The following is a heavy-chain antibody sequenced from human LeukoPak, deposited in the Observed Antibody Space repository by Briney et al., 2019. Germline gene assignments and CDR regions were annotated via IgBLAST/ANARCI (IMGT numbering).Heavy chain of an antibody. Sequence: GGSLRLSCAASGFTFSDYYMSWIRQAPGKGLEWVSYISRSGSTIYYADSVKGRFTISRDNDKNSLYLQMNSLRAEDTAVYYCARDRGTMIGVKDDAFDIWGQGTMVTVSS. CDR3: ARDRGTMIGVKDDAFDI. CDR2: ISRSGSTI. V-gene: IGHV3-11*01. J-gene: IGHJ3*02. D-gene: IGHD3-22*01. CDR1: GFTFSDYY.